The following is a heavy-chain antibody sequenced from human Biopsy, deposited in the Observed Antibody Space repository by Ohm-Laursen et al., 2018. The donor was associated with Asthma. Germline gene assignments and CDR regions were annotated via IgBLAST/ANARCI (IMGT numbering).Heavy chain of an antibody. D-gene: IGHD4-23*01. CDR3: ARAYGGSFFSGSFDI. J-gene: IGHJ3*02. CDR2: IYSGGGT. Sequence: GSLRLSCTASGFTVSTNGMSWVRQPPGKGLEWVSVIYSGGGTYYADSVQGRVTISRDNSENTLSLQMNSLRAEDTAVYYCARAYGGSFFSGSFDIWGQGTMVTVSS. V-gene: IGHV3-53*01. CDR1: GFTVSTNG.